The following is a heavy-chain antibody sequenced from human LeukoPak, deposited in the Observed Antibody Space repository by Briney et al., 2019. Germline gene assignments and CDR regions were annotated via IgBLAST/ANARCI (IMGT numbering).Heavy chain of an antibody. J-gene: IGHJ4*02. CDR1: GFTFSSYS. V-gene: IGHV3-48*01. CDR2: ISSSSSTI. D-gene: IGHD3-10*01. Sequence: QPGGSLRLSCAASGFTFSSYSMNWARQAPGKGLEWVSYISSSSSTIYYADSVKGRFTISRDNAKNSLYLQMNSLRAEDTAVYYCARDKYYYGSGSYFVDYWGQGTLVTVSS. CDR3: ARDKYYYGSGSYFVDY.